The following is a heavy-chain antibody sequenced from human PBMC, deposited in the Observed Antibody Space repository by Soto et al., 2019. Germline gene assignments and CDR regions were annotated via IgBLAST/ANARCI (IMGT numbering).Heavy chain of an antibody. CDR2: ISSSSSYT. V-gene: IGHV3-11*06. J-gene: IGHJ6*02. CDR3: ASVKIAAAGSLDV. Sequence: PGGSLRLSCAASGFTFSDYYMSWIRQAPGKGLEWVSYISSSSSYTNYADSVKGRFTISRDNAKNSLYLQMNSLRAEDTAVYYCASVKIAAAGSLDVWGQGTTVTVSS. D-gene: IGHD6-13*01. CDR1: GFTFSDYY.